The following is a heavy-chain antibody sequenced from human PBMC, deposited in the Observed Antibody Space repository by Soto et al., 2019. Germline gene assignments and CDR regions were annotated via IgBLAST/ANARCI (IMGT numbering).Heavy chain of an antibody. V-gene: IGHV1-69*12. D-gene: IGHD5-12*01. Sequence: QVQLVQSGAEVKKPGSSVKVSCKASGGTFSSYAISWVRQAPGQGLEWMGGIIPIFGTANYAQKFQGRVTITADESTSTAYMELSSLRSEDTAVYYCARRRGARFGLRDYYYYYGMDVWGQGTTVTVSS. CDR2: IIPIFGTA. CDR3: ARRRGARFGLRDYYYYYGMDV. CDR1: GGTFSSYA. J-gene: IGHJ6*02.